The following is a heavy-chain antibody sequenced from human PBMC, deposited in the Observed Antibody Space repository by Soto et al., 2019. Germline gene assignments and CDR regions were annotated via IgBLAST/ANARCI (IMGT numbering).Heavy chain of an antibody. CDR3: ARGSLGPATVRRYYFDY. J-gene: IGHJ4*02. CDR1: GRSISSFH. V-gene: IGHV4-59*01. D-gene: IGHD2-2*01. Sequence: SGTLSLTSTVSGRSISSFHWSWIRQPPGKGLEWIGYISDSGITNYNPSLKSRVTISVDTSKNQFSLKLSSVTAADTAVYYCARGSLGPATVRRYYFDYWGQGTLVTVS. CDR2: ISDSGIT.